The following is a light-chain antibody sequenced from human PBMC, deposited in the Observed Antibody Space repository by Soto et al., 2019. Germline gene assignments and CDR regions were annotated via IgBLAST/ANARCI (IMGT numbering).Light chain of an antibody. CDR3: QKYNSAPWT. Sequence: DIQMTQSPSSLSASVGDKVTITCRASQGVSNYLAWYQQKPGKVPKLLIYVTSTLQSGVPSRFSGSGSGTEFTLTSSSLQPEDVATYYCQKYNSAPWTFGQGTKVEIK. CDR1: QGVSNY. J-gene: IGKJ1*01. V-gene: IGKV1-27*01. CDR2: VTS.